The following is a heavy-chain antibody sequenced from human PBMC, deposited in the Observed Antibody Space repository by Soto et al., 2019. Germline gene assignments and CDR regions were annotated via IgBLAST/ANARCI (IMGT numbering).Heavy chain of an antibody. J-gene: IGHJ4*02. V-gene: IGHV3-23*01. CDR1: GFTFSSYA. Sequence: PGGSLRLSCAASGFTFSSYAMSWVRQAPGKGLEWVSAISGSGGSTYYADSVKGRFTISRDNSKNTLYLQMNSLRAEDTAVYYCAKAQGMRRPGIAAAGGGYFDYWGQGTLVTVSS. CDR2: ISGSGGST. CDR3: AKAQGMRRPGIAAAGGGYFDY. D-gene: IGHD6-13*01.